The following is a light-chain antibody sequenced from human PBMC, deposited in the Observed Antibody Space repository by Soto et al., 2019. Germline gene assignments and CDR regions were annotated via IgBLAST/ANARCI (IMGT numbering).Light chain of an antibody. Sequence: QSVLTQPASVSGSPGQSITISCTGTSSDVGGYNYVSWYQQHPVKAPKLMIYDVCIRPSGVSNRFSGSKSGNTASLTISGLQAEDEADYYCSSYTSSSTLLYVFGTGTKLTVL. J-gene: IGLJ1*01. V-gene: IGLV2-14*01. CDR3: SSYTSSSTLLYV. CDR2: DVC. CDR1: SSDVGGYNY.